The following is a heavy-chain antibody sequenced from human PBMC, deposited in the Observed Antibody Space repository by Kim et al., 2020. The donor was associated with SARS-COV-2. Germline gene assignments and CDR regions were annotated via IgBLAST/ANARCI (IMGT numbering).Heavy chain of an antibody. J-gene: IGHJ4*02. V-gene: IGHV3-23*01. Sequence: DSVKGRFTISRDNSKNTLYLQMNSLRAEDTAVYYCAKPSRYCSSTSCYFYWGQGTLVTVSS. D-gene: IGHD2-2*01. CDR3: AKPSRYCSSTSCYFY.